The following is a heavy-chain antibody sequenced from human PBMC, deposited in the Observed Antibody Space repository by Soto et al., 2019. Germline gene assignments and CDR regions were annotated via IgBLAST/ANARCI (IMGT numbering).Heavy chain of an antibody. CDR3: ARVVPGAEAWFGP. V-gene: IGHV1-18*01. D-gene: IGHD2-2*01. J-gene: IGHJ5*02. CDR1: GYNFSNYG. CDR2: ISLYSDGA. Sequence: SVKFSCKTSGYNFSNYGITWVRQAPGQPLEWLGWISLYSDGANYAQKFQGRVSMTTDTSTTTAYMELRSLRSDDTAVYYCARVVPGAEAWFGPWGQGTLVTVSS.